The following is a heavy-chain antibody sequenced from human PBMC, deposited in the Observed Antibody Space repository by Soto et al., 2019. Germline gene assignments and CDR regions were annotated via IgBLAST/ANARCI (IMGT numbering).Heavy chain of an antibody. V-gene: IGHV1-2*04. J-gene: IGHJ6*02. CDR3: ARYIGSSCGYYYYCGMDV. CDR1: GYTFTGYY. Sequence: ASVKVSCKASGYTFTGYYMHWVRQAPGQGLEWMGWINPNSGGTNYAQKFQGWATMTRDTSISTAYMELSRLRSDDTAVYYRARYIGSSCGYYYYCGMDVWGQGTTVTVSS. CDR2: INPNSGGT. D-gene: IGHD6-6*01.